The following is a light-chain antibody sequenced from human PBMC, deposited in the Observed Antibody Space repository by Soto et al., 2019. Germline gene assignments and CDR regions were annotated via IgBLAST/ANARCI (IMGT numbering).Light chain of an antibody. CDR1: QSVSSN. CDR2: GAS. CDR3: QQYNNWPRT. V-gene: IGKV3-15*01. Sequence: EIAMTQSPATLSVSPGERATLSCRASQSVSSNLAWYQQKPGQAPRLLIYGASTRATGIPGRFSGSGSGTEFTLTISSLQSEDFAVYYCQQYNNWPRTFGQGTKVEIK. J-gene: IGKJ1*01.